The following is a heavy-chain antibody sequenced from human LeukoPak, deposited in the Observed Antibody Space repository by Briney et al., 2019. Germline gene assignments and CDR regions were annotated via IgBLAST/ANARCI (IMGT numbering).Heavy chain of an antibody. CDR3: ARDRYYGSGSSTDAFDI. V-gene: IGHV1-69*01. J-gene: IGHJ3*02. CDR1: GGTFSSYA. CDR2: IIPIFGTA. D-gene: IGHD3-10*01. Sequence: SVKVSCKASGGTFSSYAISWVRQAPGQGLEWMGGIIPIFGTANYAQKFQGRVTITADESTSTAYMELSSLRSEDTAVYYCARDRYYGSGSSTDAFDIWGQGTMVTVSS.